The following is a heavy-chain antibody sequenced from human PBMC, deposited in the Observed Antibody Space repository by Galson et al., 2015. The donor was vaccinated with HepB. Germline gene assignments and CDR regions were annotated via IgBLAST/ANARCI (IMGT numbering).Heavy chain of an antibody. J-gene: IGHJ4*02. D-gene: IGHD3-3*01. Sequence: SVKVSCKASGYTFTKFYIHWVRQAPGQGLEWMGIINPSGGSTTYAQKFQGRVSMTRDTSTSTVYMALSTLRSEDTAVYYCARDPQADYDFWSGPLDCWGQGTLVTVSS. CDR3: ARDPQADYDFWSGPLDC. V-gene: IGHV1-46*01. CDR1: GYTFTKFY. CDR2: INPSGGST.